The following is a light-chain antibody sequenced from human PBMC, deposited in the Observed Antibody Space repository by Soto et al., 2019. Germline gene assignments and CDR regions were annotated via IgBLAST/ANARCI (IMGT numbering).Light chain of an antibody. Sequence: DIQMTQAPSTLSASVGARVTLTCLASQSISSWLSWYQQKPGKAPKLLIYDDSSLESGDPSRFSGGGSGTEFTLTISSLQTADFATYYCKQYNSYSLTFGQGTKVDI. CDR3: KQYNSYSLT. CDR1: QSISSW. V-gene: IGKV1-5*01. CDR2: DDS. J-gene: IGKJ1*01.